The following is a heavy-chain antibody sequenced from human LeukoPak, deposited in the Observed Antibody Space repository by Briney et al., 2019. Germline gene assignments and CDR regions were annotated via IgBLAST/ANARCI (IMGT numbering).Heavy chain of an antibody. CDR2: ISAYSGNT. CDR3: ARGVLSGVVTAVDRFYFDY. CDR1: GYTFTSYG. D-gene: IGHD2-21*02. J-gene: IGHJ4*02. V-gene: IGHV1-18*01. Sequence: ASVKVSCKASGYTFTSYGISWVRQAPGQGLEWMGWISAYSGNTNYAQKLQGRVTMTTDTSTSTAYMELRSLRSDDTAVYYCARGVLSGVVTAVDRFYFDYWGQGTLVTVSS.